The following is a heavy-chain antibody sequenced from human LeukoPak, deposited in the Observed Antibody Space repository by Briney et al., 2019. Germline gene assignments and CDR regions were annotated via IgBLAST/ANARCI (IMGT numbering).Heavy chain of an antibody. CDR3: APPPRIVGATF. V-gene: IGHV3-23*01. CDR1: GFTFSSYA. CDR2: ISGSGDNT. Sequence: GGSLRLSCAASGFTFSSYAMSWVRQAPGKGLEWVSGISGSGDNTYYADSVKGRFTISRDNSKNTLYLQMNSLRAEDTAVYYCAPPPRIVGATFWGQGTLVTVSS. D-gene: IGHD1-26*01. J-gene: IGHJ4*02.